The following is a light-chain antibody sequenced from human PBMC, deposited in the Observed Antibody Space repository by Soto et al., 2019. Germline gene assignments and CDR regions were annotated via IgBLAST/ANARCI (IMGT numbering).Light chain of an antibody. V-gene: IGKV3-15*01. CDR3: QHYNNWPPYT. CDR1: QSVNTN. Sequence: EIVLTQSPATLSVSPGERATLFCRASQSVNTNLAWYQQKPGQAPRLLIYGATTRSSNIPARFSGSGSGTEFTLTISSLQSEDFAVYYCQHYNNWPPYTFGQGTRLEIK. CDR2: GAT. J-gene: IGKJ2*01.